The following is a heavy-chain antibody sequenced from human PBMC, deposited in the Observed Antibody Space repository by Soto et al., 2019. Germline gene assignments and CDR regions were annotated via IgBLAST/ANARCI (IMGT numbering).Heavy chain of an antibody. Sequence: GGSLRLSCAASGFTFSSYGMHWVRQAPGKGLEWVAVISYDGSNKYYADSVKGRFTISSDNSKNTLYLQMNSLRAEDTAVYYCAKALLRFLEGNAFDIWGQGTMVTVSS. CDR1: GFTFSSYG. V-gene: IGHV3-30*18. D-gene: IGHD3-3*01. CDR3: AKALLRFLEGNAFDI. CDR2: ISYDGSNK. J-gene: IGHJ3*02.